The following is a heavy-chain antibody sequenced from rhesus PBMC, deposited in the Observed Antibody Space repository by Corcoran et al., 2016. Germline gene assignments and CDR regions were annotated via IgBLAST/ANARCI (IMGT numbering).Heavy chain of an antibody. CDR1: GYTFTSYY. Sequence: QVQLVQSGAEVKKPGASVKLSCKASGYTFTSYYITWVRQAPEPVLDWMGWINPSNGNTGNTQKCQGRDTMTRETSKSTAYMERNSLRADDTAVYDCARAWVGDCRGGVCYAVNRFDVWGPGVLVTVSS. V-gene: IGHV1S9*01. CDR2: INPSNGNT. CDR3: ARAWVGDCRGGVCYAVNRFDV. D-gene: IGHD2-8*01. J-gene: IGHJ5-1*01.